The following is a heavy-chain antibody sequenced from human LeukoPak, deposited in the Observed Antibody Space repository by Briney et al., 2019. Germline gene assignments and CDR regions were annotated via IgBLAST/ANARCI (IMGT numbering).Heavy chain of an antibody. V-gene: IGHV1-18*01. CDR3: ARDVSSPAPAFDI. J-gene: IGHJ3*02. CDR1: GYTFTSYG. Sequence: AASVRVSCTASGYTFTSYGISWVRQAPGQGLEWMGWISAYNGNTNYAQKLQGRVTMTTDTSTSTAYMQLRSLRSDDTAVYYCARDVSSPAPAFDIWGQGTMVTVSS. CDR2: ISAYNGNT. D-gene: IGHD2/OR15-2a*01.